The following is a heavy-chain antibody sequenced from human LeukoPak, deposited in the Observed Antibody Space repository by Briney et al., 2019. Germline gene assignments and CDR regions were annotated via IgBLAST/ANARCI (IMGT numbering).Heavy chain of an antibody. CDR1: GDTFSSSA. V-gene: IGHV1-69*13. Sequence: SVKVSCKASGDTFSSSAISWVRQAPGQGLEWMGVIIPIFGTVNYAQKFQGRVTITADESTSTAYMELSSLRSEDTAVYYCARGRISGFFDYWGQGTLVTVSS. J-gene: IGHJ4*02. CDR2: IIPIFGTV. CDR3: ARGRISGFFDY. D-gene: IGHD3-22*01.